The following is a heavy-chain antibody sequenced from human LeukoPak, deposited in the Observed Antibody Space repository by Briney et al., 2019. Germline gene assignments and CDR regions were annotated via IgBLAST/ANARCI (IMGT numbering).Heavy chain of an antibody. CDR3: AKEYGSGSYFTNWFDP. J-gene: IGHJ5*02. Sequence: PGGSLRLSCAASGFTFSSFAMTWVRQAPGKGLEWVSAISGSGGSTYYADSVKGRFTISRDSSKNTLYLQMNSLRAEDTAVYYCAKEYGSGSYFTNWFDPWGQEPWSLSPQ. CDR1: GFTFSSFA. V-gene: IGHV3-23*01. D-gene: IGHD3-10*01. CDR2: ISGSGGST.